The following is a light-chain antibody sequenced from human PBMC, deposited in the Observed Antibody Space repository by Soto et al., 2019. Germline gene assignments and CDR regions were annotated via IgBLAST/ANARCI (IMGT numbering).Light chain of an antibody. CDR3: QQYGNSPWT. V-gene: IGKV3-20*01. J-gene: IGKJ1*01. CDR2: GAS. CDR1: QSVSSNY. Sequence: EIVLTQSPGTLSLSPGERATLSCRASQSVSSNYLAWCQQKPGQAPRLLIYGASSRATGIPDRFSGSGSGTDFTLTISRLETEEFAVYYCQQYGNSPWTFGQGTKVEIK.